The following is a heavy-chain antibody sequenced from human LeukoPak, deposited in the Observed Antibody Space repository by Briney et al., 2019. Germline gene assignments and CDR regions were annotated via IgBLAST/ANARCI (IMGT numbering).Heavy chain of an antibody. CDR1: GFTFSNAW. CDR2: IKSKTDGGTT. J-gene: IGHJ4*02. V-gene: IGHV3-15*07. CDR3: TTVDYYDSSGYYHY. D-gene: IGHD3-22*01. Sequence: GGSLRLSCAASGFTFSNAWMNWVRQAPGKGLEWVGRIKSKTDGGTTDYAAPVKGRFTISRDDSKNTLYLQMNSLKTEDTAVYYFTTVDYYDSSGYYHYWGQGTLVTVSS.